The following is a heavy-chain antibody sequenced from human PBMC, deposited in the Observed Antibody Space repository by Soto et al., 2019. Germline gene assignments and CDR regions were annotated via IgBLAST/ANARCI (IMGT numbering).Heavy chain of an antibody. CDR3: ARDGSPLFCSGGSCHSLYAFDI. CDR2: ISSSGSTI. Sequence: GGSLRLCCSASGFTFSDDYMSWIRQAPGKGLEWVSYISSSGSTIYYADSVKGRFTISRDNSKNTLYLQMNSLRAEDTAVYYCARDGSPLFCSGGSCHSLYAFDIWGQGTMVTVSS. V-gene: IGHV3-11*04. D-gene: IGHD2-15*01. J-gene: IGHJ3*02. CDR1: GFTFSDDY.